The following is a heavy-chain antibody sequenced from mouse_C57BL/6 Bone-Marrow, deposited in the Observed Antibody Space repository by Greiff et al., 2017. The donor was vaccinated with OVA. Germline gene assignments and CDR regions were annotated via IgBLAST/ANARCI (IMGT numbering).Heavy chain of an antibody. J-gene: IGHJ3*01. Sequence: VQLKQSGAELVRPGASVKLSCTASGFNIKDDYMHWVKQRPEQGLEWIGWIDPENGDTEYASKFQGKATITADTSSNTAYLQLSSLTSEDTAVYYCTTWTDYEGGQGTLVTVSA. CDR2: IDPENGDT. CDR3: TTWTDYE. CDR1: GFNIKDDY. V-gene: IGHV14-4*01. D-gene: IGHD2-4*01.